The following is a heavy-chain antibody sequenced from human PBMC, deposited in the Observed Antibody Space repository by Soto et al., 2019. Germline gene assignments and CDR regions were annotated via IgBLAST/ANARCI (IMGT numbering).Heavy chain of an antibody. CDR1: GGSISSRGYY. J-gene: IGHJ4*02. Sequence: QVQLQESGPGLVKSSQTLSLTCTVSGGSISSRGYYWSWIRQHPGKGLEWLGYIYYSGSTYCNPALMNRVNISIDTSKNQFSLELSSVTAAYTAMYYCARVRAWGILTCYYGDFDYWGQGTLVIVSS. CDR2: IYYSGST. CDR3: ARVRAWGILTCYYGDFDY. D-gene: IGHD3-9*01. V-gene: IGHV4-31*03.